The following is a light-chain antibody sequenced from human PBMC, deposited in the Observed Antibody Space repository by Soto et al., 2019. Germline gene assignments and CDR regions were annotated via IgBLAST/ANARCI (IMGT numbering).Light chain of an antibody. V-gene: IGKV1-9*01. CDR1: RGISSY. J-gene: IGKJ2*01. CDR2: AAS. Sequence: DIQLTQSPSFLSASVGDRVTITCRASRGISSYLAWYQQKPGKAPKLLIYAASTLQSGVPSRFSGGGSGTEFTLTISSLQPEDFATYYCQQLNSNPYTFGQGTKLEIK. CDR3: QQLNSNPYT.